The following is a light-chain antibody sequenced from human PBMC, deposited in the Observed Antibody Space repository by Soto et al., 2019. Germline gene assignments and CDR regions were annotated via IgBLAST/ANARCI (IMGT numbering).Light chain of an antibody. CDR1: QTIYSN. V-gene: IGKV3-15*01. Sequence: IVMTQSPATLSVSPGERATLSCRAGQTIYSNVAWYQQRPGQAPRLLIYRASTRATGVPARFSGSGSGTEFTLTISGLQSEDFALYYCQQYQNLWTF. CDR3: QQYQNLWT. CDR2: RAS. J-gene: IGKJ1*01.